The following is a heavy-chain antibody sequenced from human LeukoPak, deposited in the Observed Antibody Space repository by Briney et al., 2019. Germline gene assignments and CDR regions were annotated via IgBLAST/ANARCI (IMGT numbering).Heavy chain of an antibody. J-gene: IGHJ4*02. CDR3: ARGGNSGTFDY. D-gene: IGHD4-23*01. V-gene: IGHV1-69*05. Sequence: SVKVSCKASGGTFSSYAISWVRQAPGQGLEWMGGVIPIFGTANYAQKFQGRVTITTDEATSTAYMELSSLRSEDTAVYYCARGGNSGTFDYWGQGTLVTVSS. CDR2: VIPIFGTA. CDR1: GGTFSSYA.